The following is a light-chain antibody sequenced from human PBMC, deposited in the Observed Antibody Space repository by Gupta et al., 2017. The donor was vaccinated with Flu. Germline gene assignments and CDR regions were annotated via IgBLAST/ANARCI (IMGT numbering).Light chain of an antibody. CDR1: STTVGNQG. CDR3: SAWDRRLNEAG. V-gene: IGLV10-54*04. Sequence: STTVGNQGSACLQQHQGHPPKVLSNRNHNRPSGLSARFSASRSGSPASLPLTGLQPEDEADYYCSAWDRRLNEAGFVGGTKVTVL. J-gene: IGLJ2*01. CDR2: RNH.